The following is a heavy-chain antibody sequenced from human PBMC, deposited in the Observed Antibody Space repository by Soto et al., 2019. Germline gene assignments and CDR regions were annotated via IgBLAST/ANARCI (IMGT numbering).Heavy chain of an antibody. D-gene: IGHD3-22*01. CDR3: ARQSYYYDSSGSPLYYSYYYIDV. J-gene: IGHJ6*03. V-gene: IGHV5-51*01. CDR1: GYSFTSYW. CDR2: IYPGDSDT. Sequence: GESLKLSCKGSGYSFTSYWIGWVRQMPGKGLEWKGIIYPGDSDTRYNPSFQGQFTISADKSINTAYLQWSRLKASDTAMSYSARQSYYYDSSGSPLYYSYYYIDVWGKGTSVTVSS.